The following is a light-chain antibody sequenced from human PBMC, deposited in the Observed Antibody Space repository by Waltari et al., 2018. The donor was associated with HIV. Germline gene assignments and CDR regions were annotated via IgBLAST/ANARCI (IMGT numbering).Light chain of an antibody. J-gene: IGLJ2*01. CDR2: DGA. Sequence: SYVLTQPPSLSVAPGQTSGIPCGGDHLGSKSVHWYKHKPGKGHVLLNEDGADRPYGSPGRFSGANSENTAILTIGRVEAGDEADYYCQVWESGSAHVVFGGGTNLAVL. V-gene: IGLV3-21*02. CDR3: QVWESGSAHVV. CDR1: HLGSKS.